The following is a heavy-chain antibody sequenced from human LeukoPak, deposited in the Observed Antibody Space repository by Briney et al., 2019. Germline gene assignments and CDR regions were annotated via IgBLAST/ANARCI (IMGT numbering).Heavy chain of an antibody. D-gene: IGHD1-26*01. J-gene: IGHJ4*02. CDR1: GFTFSNYA. Sequence: GGSLRLSCAASGFTFSNYAMHWVRQAPGKGLEWVSLISSGGTYEYYADSVKGRFTISRDNSKNTLYLQMNSLRAEDTAVYYCVRGGWELLGDYFDYWGQGTLVTVSS. V-gene: IGHV3-30*01. CDR3: VRGGWELLGDYFDY. CDR2: ISSGGTYE.